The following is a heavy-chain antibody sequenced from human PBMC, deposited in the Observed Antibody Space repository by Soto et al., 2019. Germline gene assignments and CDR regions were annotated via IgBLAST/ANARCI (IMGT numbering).Heavy chain of an antibody. J-gene: IGHJ4*02. CDR3: VRDQYTMSDFWSAFSRD. CDR2: IRNDGGSR. Sequence: EVQLVQSGGGLVQPGGSLRLSCAASGFTFSSSPMSWVRQIPGKGLEWISAIRNDGGSRYYANSVKGRFTISRDNSKNTSTLRMKNLRAGDTAIYYCVRDQYTMSDFWSAFSRDWGQGALVIVSA. V-gene: IGHV3-23*04. CDR1: GFTFSSSP. D-gene: IGHD3-3*01.